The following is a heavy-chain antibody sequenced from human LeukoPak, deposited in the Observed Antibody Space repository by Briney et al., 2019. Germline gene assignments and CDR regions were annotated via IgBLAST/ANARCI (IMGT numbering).Heavy chain of an antibody. CDR2: IYYSGST. CDR1: GGSISCSSYY. D-gene: IGHD2-21*02. Sequence: SETLSLTCTVSGGSISCSSYYWGWIRQPPGKGLEWIGRIYYSGSTYYNPSLKSRVTISVDTSKNQFSLKLSSVTAADTAVYYCARAPAYCGGDCPGGDAFDIWGQGTMVTVSS. CDR3: ARAPAYCGGDCPGGDAFDI. J-gene: IGHJ3*02. V-gene: IGHV4-39*01.